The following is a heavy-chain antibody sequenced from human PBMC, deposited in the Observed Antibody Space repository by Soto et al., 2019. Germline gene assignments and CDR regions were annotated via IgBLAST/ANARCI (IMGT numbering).Heavy chain of an antibody. V-gene: IGHV4-34*01. J-gene: IGHJ5*02. CDR2: IKHSGST. D-gene: IGHD6-19*01. Sequence: SETLSLTCAVYGGSFSGYYWSWIRQPPGKGLEWIWEIKHSGSTNYNPSLKSRVTISVDTSKNQFSLKLSSVTAADTAVYYCARGVAGTARDWFYXWGQGTLFTVSX. CDR1: GGSFSGYY. CDR3: ARGVAGTARDWFYX.